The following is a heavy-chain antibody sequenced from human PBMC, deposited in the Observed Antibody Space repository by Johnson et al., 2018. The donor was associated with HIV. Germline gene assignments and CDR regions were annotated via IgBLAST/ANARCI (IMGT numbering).Heavy chain of an antibody. CDR3: ARYGISFVGATTVKWAFDI. J-gene: IGHJ3*02. CDR2: IRYDGSNK. D-gene: IGHD1-26*01. CDR1: GFTFSSYG. Sequence: QMQLVESGGGVVQPGGSLRLSCAASGFTFSSYGMHWVRQAPGKGLEWVAFIRYDGSNKYYADSVKGRFTISRDNSKNTLYLQMNSLRAEDTAVYYCARYGISFVGATTVKWAFDIWGQGTMVTVSS. V-gene: IGHV3-30*02.